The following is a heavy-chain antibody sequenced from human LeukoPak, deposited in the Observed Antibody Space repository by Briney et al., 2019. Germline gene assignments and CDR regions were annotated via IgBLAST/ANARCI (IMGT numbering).Heavy chain of an antibody. CDR3: AKGASAGLNYFDY. CDR1: GFTFSSYS. D-gene: IGHD6-19*01. J-gene: IGHJ4*02. CDR2: ISSSSSTI. Sequence: GGSLRLSCAASGFTFSSYSMNWVRQAPGKGLEWVSYISSSSSTIYYADSVKGRFTIPRDNSKNTLYLQMNSLRAEDTAVYYCAKGASAGLNYFDYWGQGTLVTVSS. V-gene: IGHV3-48*01.